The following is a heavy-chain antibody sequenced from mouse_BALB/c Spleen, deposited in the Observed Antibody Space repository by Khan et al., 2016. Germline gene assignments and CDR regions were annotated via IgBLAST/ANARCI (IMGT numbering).Heavy chain of an antibody. D-gene: IGHD2-4*01. CDR1: GYTFTNYG. CDR2: INTNTGEP. CDR3: ASYDYDMGFVY. Sequence: QIQLVQSGPELKKPGETVKISCKASGYTFTNYGMNWVKQAPGKGLKWMGWINTNTGEPTYAEEFKGRFAFSLETSASTAYLQINNLKNEDTATYFCASYDYDMGFVYWGQGTLVTVSA. J-gene: IGHJ3*01. V-gene: IGHV9-3*02.